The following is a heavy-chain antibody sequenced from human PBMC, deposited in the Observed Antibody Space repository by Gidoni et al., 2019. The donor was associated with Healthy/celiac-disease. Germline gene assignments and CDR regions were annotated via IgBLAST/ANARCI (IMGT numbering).Heavy chain of an antibody. CDR1: GFTFSNTW. Sequence: EVQLVESGGGLVKPGGSLRLSCAASGFTFSNTWMSWVRQAPGKGLEWVGSIKSKTDGGTTDYAAPVKGRFTISRDDSKNTLYLQMNSLKTEDTAVYYCTTRHTPRMDVWGQGTTVTVSS. D-gene: IGHD2-15*01. CDR3: TTRHTPRMDV. V-gene: IGHV3-15*01. CDR2: IKSKTDGGTT. J-gene: IGHJ6*02.